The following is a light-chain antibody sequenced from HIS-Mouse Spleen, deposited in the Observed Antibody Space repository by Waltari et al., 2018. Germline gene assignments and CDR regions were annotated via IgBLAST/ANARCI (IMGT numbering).Light chain of an antibody. CDR3: SSYTSSSFNVV. Sequence: QSALTQPASVSGSPGQSIPISCTGTSSYGGGYYYVPWYQQHPGKAPKLMIYDVSNRPSGVSNRFSGSKSGNTASLTISGLQAEDEADYYCSSYTSSSFNVVFGGGTKLTVL. CDR1: SSYGGGYYY. CDR2: DVS. V-gene: IGLV2-14*03. J-gene: IGLJ2*01.